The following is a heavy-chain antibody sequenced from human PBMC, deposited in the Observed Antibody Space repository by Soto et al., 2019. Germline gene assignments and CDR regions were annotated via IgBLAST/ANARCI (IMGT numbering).Heavy chain of an antibody. CDR1: GGSISSSNW. CDR3: ARVSGSYYYGMDV. CDR2: IYHSGST. D-gene: IGHD1-26*01. Sequence: QVQLQESGPGLVKPSGTLSLTCAVSGGSISSSNWWSWVHQPPGKGLEWIGEIYHSGSTNYNPSLKSRVTISVDKSKNQFSLRLTSVTAADTAVYYCARVSGSYYYGMDVWGQGTTVTVSS. J-gene: IGHJ6*02. V-gene: IGHV4-4*02.